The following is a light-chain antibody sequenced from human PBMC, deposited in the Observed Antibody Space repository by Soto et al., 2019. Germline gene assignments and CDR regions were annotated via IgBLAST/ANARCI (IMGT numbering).Light chain of an antibody. CDR1: QSVSSNY. J-gene: IGKJ1*01. V-gene: IGKV3-20*01. Sequence: IVWTQSPATLSLSPGERATLSCRASQSVSSNYLAWYQQMPGQAPRLLIYATSSRATGIPGRFSGSGSGTDFTLTISRLEPEDFAVYYCQQYSSSWTFGQGTKVDIK. CDR2: ATS. CDR3: QQYSSSWT.